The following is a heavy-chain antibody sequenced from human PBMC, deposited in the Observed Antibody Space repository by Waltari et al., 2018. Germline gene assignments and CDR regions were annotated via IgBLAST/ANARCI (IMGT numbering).Heavy chain of an antibody. CDR2: IIPILGIA. CDR1: GGTFSSYA. D-gene: IGHD3-10*01. J-gene: IGHJ4*02. CDR3: AREREYYGSGSLDY. V-gene: IGHV1-69*04. Sequence: QVQLVQSGAEVKKPGSSVKVSCKASGGTFSSYAISWVRQAPGQGLEWMGRIIPILGIANYAQKFQGRVTITADKSTSTAYMWLSSLRSEDTAVYYCAREREYYGSGSLDYWGQGTLVTVSS.